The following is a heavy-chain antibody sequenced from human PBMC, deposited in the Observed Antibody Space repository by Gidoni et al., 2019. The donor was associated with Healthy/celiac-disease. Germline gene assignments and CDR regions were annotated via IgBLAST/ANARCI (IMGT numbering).Heavy chain of an antibody. CDR1: GFTFSSYE. J-gene: IGHJ6*02. CDR2: ISSSGSTI. D-gene: IGHD3-10*01. Sequence: EVQLVESGGGLVQPGGSLRLSCAASGFTFSSYEMNWVRQAPGKGLEWVSYISSSGSTIYYADSVKGRFTISRDNAKNSLYLQMNSLRAEDTAVYYCARGALWFRELLSYRYYGMDVWGQGTTVTVSS. CDR3: ARGALWFRELLSYRYYGMDV. V-gene: IGHV3-48*03.